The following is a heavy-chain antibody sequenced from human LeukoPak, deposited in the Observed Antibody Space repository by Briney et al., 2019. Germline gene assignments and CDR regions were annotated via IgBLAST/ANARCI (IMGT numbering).Heavy chain of an antibody. Sequence: ASVKVSCKVSGYTLTELSMHWVRQAPGEGLEWMGGFDPEDGETIYAQKFQGRVTMTEDTSTDTAYMELRSLRSDDTAVYYCARDSWELLASYYYMDVWGKGTTVTISS. D-gene: IGHD1-26*01. CDR3: ARDSWELLASYYYMDV. J-gene: IGHJ6*03. V-gene: IGHV1-24*01. CDR2: FDPEDGET. CDR1: GYTLTELS.